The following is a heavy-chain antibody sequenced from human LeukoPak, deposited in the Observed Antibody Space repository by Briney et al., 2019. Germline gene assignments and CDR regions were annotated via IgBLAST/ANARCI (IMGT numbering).Heavy chain of an antibody. J-gene: IGHJ2*01. V-gene: IGHV3-30*09. D-gene: IGHD6-13*01. Sequence: QAGGSLRLSCAASGFSFSQFAMHWVRQAPGKGLQWVAGIKSGGSNKYYADSVKGRFAMSRDNSKKTLFLQMNSLDFEDTAVYYCAKGVGSSWGWHFDFWGRGTLVSVSS. CDR2: IKSGGSNK. CDR1: GFSFSQFA. CDR3: AKGVGSSWGWHFDF.